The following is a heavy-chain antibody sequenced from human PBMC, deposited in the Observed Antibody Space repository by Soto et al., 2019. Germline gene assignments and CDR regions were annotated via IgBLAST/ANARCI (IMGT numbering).Heavy chain of an antibody. Sequence: PSETLSLTCAVYGVSFSGYYWSWIRQPPGKGLEWIGEINHSGSTNYNPSLKSRVTISVDTSKNQFSLKLSSVTAADTAVYYCANMGSGSGYYYYMDVWGKGTTVTVSS. D-gene: IGHD3-10*01. V-gene: IGHV4-34*01. CDR3: ANMGSGSGYYYYMDV. CDR1: GVSFSGYY. J-gene: IGHJ6*03. CDR2: INHSGST.